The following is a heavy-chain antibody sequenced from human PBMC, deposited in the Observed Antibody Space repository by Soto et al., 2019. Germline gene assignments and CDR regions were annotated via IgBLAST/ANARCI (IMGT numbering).Heavy chain of an antibody. D-gene: IGHD1-26*01. CDR2: FDPEDGET. J-gene: IGHJ6*02. Sequence: ASVKVSCKASGYTFTSYGITWVRQAPGKGLEWMGGFDPEDGETIYAQKFQSRVTMTEDTSTDTAYMELSSLRSEDTAVYYCAGAARYYYGTDVWGQGTTVTVSS. CDR3: AGAARYYYGTDV. CDR1: GYTFTSYG. V-gene: IGHV1-24*01.